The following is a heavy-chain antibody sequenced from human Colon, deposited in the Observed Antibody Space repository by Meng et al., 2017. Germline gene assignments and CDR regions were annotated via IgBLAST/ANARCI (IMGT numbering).Heavy chain of an antibody. D-gene: IGHD4-17*01. CDR1: GFIVSSNY. CDR2: IDGGDKT. Sequence: GESLKISCAASGFIVSSNYMSWVRQAPGKGLEWVALIDGGDKTYYADSVKGRFTISRDNVKSTVFLQMNSLRVEDTATYYCARSRSYADLSNWGRGTPVTVSS. CDR3: ARSRSYADLSN. V-gene: IGHV3-53*05. J-gene: IGHJ4*02.